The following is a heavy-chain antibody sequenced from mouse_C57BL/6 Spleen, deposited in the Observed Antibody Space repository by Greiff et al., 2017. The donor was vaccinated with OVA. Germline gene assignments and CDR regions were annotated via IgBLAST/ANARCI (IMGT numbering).Heavy chain of an antibody. J-gene: IGHJ4*01. V-gene: IGHV2-5*01. D-gene: IGHD2-1*01. CDR1: GFSLTSYG. CDR3: AKMVYGNYYAMDY. CDR2: IWRGGST. Sequence: QVQLKESGPGLVQPSQSLSITCTVSGFSLTSYGVHWVRQSPGKGLEWLGVIWRGGSTDYNAAFMSRLSITKDNSKSQVFFKMNSLQADDTAIYYCAKMVYGNYYAMDYWGQGTSVTVSS.